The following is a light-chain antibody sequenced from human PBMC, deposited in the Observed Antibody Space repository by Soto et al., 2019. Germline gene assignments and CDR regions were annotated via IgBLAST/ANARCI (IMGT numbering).Light chain of an antibody. V-gene: IGKV3-15*01. CDR1: QSVRSN. CDR3: QQRANGPLTT. CDR2: GAS. J-gene: IGKJ5*01. Sequence: EIVMTQSPATLSVSPGERATLSCRASQSVRSNLAWYQQKPGQAPRLLIYGASTRATGIPARFSGSGSGTEFTLTISSLQSEDFAVYYCQQRANGPLTTCGQGTR.